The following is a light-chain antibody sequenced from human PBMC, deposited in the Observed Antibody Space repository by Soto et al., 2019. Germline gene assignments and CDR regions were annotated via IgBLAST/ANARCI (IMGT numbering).Light chain of an antibody. CDR2: DVS. J-gene: IGLJ1*01. CDR1: SSDVGAYNY. Sequence: SVLTQRPSASGSLGQSVSTSCTRTSSDVGAYNYVSWYQQHPGKAPKLMIYDVSKRPSGVPDRFSGSKSGNTASLTVSGLQAEDEADYYCSSYAGSVYVFGTGTKVTVL. V-gene: IGLV2-8*01. CDR3: SSYAGSVYV.